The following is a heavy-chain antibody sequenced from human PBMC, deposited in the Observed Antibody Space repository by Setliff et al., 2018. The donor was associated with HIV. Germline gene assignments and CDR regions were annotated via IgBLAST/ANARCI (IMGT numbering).Heavy chain of an antibody. CDR2: ISGSSGSI. CDR1: GFPFSSYS. CDR3: ALAGRAVYY. D-gene: IGHD6-19*01. Sequence: PGGSLRLSCAASGFPFSSYSMNWFRQPPGKGLEWVAYISGSSGSIYYTDSVKGRFTVSRDNAKDSLYLQMNSLRVEDAAVYYCALAGRAVYYWGQGTLVTVSS. V-gene: IGHV3-48*01. J-gene: IGHJ4*02.